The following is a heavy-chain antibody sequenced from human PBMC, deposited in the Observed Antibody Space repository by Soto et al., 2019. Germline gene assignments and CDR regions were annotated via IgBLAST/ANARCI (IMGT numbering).Heavy chain of an antibody. J-gene: IGHJ4*02. CDR1: GFTFSSYA. Sequence: QVQLVESGGGVVQPGRSLRLSCAASGFTFSSYAMHSVRQAPGRGLEWVAVISYDGSNKYYADSVKGRFTISRDNSKNTLNLQMKSLRAQDTAVYYCARDAREWLRRYCFDYRGQGTLVSGSS. D-gene: IGHD5-12*01. CDR3: ARDAREWLRRYCFDY. V-gene: IGHV3-30-3*01. CDR2: ISYDGSNK.